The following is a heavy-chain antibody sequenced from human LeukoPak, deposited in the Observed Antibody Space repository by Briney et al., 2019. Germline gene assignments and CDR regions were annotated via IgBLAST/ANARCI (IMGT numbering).Heavy chain of an antibody. D-gene: IGHD3-10*01. CDR3: ARGYYGSGSYGSDAFDI. J-gene: IGHJ3*02. CDR1: GYTFTSYA. Sequence: ASVKVSCKASGYTFTSYAMHWVRQAPGQRLEWMGWINAGNGNTKYSQKFQGRVTITRDTSASTAYMELSSLRSEDTAVYYCARGYYGSGSYGSDAFDIWGQGTMVTVSS. CDR2: INAGNGNT. V-gene: IGHV1-3*01.